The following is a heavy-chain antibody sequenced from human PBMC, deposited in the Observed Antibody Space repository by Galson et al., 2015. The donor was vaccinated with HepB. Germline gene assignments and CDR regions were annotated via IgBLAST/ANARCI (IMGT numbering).Heavy chain of an antibody. Sequence: SLRLSCAASGFTFSSYSMNWVRQAPGKGLEWVSSISSSSSYIYYADSVKGRFTISRDNAKDSLYLQMNSLRAEDTAVYYCARDTPTNDYIWGSYRLKASFDPWGQGTLVTVSS. CDR2: ISSSSSYI. CDR1: GFTFSSYS. J-gene: IGHJ5*02. V-gene: IGHV3-21*01. D-gene: IGHD3-16*02. CDR3: ARDTPTNDYIWGSYRLKASFDP.